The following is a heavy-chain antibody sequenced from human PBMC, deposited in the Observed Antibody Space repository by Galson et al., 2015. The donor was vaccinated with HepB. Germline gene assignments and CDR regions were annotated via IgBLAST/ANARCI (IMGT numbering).Heavy chain of an antibody. CDR3: ATLSDYHVIPFPNY. Sequence: SVTVSCKASGYTFSDYYIHWVRQAPEQGLEWMGWINPKTGSTDYAQTFEGRVTMTRDMSISTAYMDLSSLRSDDTAVYYCATLSDYHVIPFPNYWGQGTLVTVSS. V-gene: IGHV1-2*02. CDR1: GYTFSDYY. J-gene: IGHJ4*02. D-gene: IGHD2-21*01. CDR2: INPKTGST.